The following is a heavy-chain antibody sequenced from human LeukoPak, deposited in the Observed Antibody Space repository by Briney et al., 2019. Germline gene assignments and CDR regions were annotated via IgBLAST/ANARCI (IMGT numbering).Heavy chain of an antibody. CDR2: MYYRGST. D-gene: IGHD6-13*01. CDR1: GGSISSSSHY. Sequence: SETLSLTCTVSGGSISSSSHYWGWIRQPPGKGLEWIGSMYYRGSTYHNPSLKSRVTISVDTSKNQFSLKLSSVTAADTAVYYCARGRRYTYSSSWFKFDYWGQGTLVTVSS. V-gene: IGHV4-39*07. J-gene: IGHJ4*02. CDR3: ARGRRYTYSSSWFKFDY.